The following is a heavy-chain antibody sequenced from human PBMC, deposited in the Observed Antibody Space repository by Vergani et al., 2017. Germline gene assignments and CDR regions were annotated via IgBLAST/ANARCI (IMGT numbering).Heavy chain of an antibody. CDR2: IIPILGIA. CDR3: ARADHDSSGYYGDWFDP. J-gene: IGHJ5*02. CDR1: GGTFSSYT. Sequence: QVQLVQSGAEVKKPGSSVKVSCKASGGTFSSYTISWVRQAPGQGLEWMGRIIPILGIANYAQKFQGRVTITADKSTSTAYMELSSLRSEDTAVYYCARADHDSSGYYGDWFDPWGQGTLVTVSS. D-gene: IGHD3-22*01. V-gene: IGHV1-69*02.